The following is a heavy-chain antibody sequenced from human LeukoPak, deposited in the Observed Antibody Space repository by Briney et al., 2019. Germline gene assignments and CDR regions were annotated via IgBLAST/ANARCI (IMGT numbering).Heavy chain of an antibody. D-gene: IGHD1-1*01. J-gene: IGHJ5*02. CDR3: ARGRGKTETTRWFDP. CDR1: GYTFTSYD. Sequence: ASVKVSCKASGYTFTSYDINWERQATGQGLEWMGWMDPNSGNTGYAQKFQGRVTITRNTSISTAYMELSSLRSEDTAVYYCARGRGKTETTRWFDPWGQGTLVTVSS. V-gene: IGHV1-8*03. CDR2: MDPNSGNT.